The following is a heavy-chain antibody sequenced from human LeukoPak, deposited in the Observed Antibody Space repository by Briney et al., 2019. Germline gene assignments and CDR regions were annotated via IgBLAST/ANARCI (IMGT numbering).Heavy chain of an antibody. CDR2: IYPGDSDT. Sequence: GESLKTSGQGPGYPFSNHRIAWVRQIPGKGLGWSGIIYPGDSDTKYGPSFKAQFTISDDKSMSTAYLQWSSLKASDTAMYYCAARGRAAADAFDLWGQGTMVSVSS. D-gene: IGHD2-2*01. CDR1: GYPFSNHR. V-gene: IGHV5-51*01. CDR3: AARGRAAADAFDL. J-gene: IGHJ3*01.